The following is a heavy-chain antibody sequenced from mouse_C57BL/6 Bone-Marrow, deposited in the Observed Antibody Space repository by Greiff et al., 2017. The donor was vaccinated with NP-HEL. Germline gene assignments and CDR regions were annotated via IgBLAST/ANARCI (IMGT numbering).Heavy chain of an antibody. V-gene: IGHV14-4*01. CDR2: IDPENGDT. D-gene: IGHD2-2*01. CDR3: TSIYYGFNWYFDV. J-gene: IGHJ1*03. CDR1: GFNFKDDY. Sequence: VHVKQSGAELVRPGASVKLSCTASGFNFKDDYMHWVKQRPEQGLEWIGWIDPENGDTEYASKFQGKATITADTSSNTAYLQLSSLTSEDTAVYYGTSIYYGFNWYFDVWGTGTTVTVSA.